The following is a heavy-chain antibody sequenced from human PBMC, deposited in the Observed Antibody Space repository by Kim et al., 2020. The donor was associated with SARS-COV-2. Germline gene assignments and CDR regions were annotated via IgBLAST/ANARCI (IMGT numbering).Heavy chain of an antibody. CDR2: ISYDGSNK. D-gene: IGHD1-26*01. J-gene: IGHJ4*02. V-gene: IGHV3-30*18. CDR3: AKDLGSYGEVGATPLGY. CDR1: GFTFSSYG. Sequence: GGSLRLSCAASGFTFSSYGMHWVRQAPGKGLEWVAVISYDGSNKYYADSVKGRFTISRDNSKNTLYLQMNSLRAEDTAVYYCAKDLGSYGEVGATPLGYWGQGTLVTVSS.